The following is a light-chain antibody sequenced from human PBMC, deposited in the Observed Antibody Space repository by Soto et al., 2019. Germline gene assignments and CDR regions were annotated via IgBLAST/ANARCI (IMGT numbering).Light chain of an antibody. CDR1: QSVNSN. V-gene: IGKV3-15*01. CDR3: QQYNNWPRT. J-gene: IGKJ1*01. Sequence: EIVMTQSPGTLSVSPGERATLSCRASQSVNSNLAWYQQKPGQAPRLLIYGPSARATGIPARFSGSGSGTEFTLTISSLHSEDFAVYYCQQYNNWPRTFGQGTKVEIK. CDR2: GPS.